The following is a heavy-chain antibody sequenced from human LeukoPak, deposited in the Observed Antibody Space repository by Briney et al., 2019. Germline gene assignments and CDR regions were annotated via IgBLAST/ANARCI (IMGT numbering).Heavy chain of an antibody. CDR1: GYSFTNYD. CDR2: MNPKSGDT. D-gene: IGHD3-22*01. CDR3: AKGTYYDSSGYPDY. Sequence: ASVKVSCKASGYSFTNYDINWVRQATGQGLEWMGWMNPKSGDTGYSQKFQGRVFITRDTSINTAYMELSSLGSDDTAVYYCAKGTYYDSSGYPDYWGQGTLVTVSS. V-gene: IGHV1-8*03. J-gene: IGHJ4*02.